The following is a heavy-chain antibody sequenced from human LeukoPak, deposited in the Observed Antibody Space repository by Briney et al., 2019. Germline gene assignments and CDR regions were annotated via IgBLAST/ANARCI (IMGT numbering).Heavy chain of an antibody. D-gene: IGHD5-18*01. V-gene: IGHV1-2*02. CDR3: ALYSDTAMDDAFDI. CDR2: INPNSGGT. J-gene: IGHJ3*02. CDR1: GYTFTGYY. Sequence: ASVKVSCKASGYTFTGYYMHWVRQAPGQGLEWMGWINPNSGGTNYAQKFQGRVTTTRDTSISTAYMELSRLRSDDTAVYYCALYSDTAMDDAFDIWGQGTMVTVSS.